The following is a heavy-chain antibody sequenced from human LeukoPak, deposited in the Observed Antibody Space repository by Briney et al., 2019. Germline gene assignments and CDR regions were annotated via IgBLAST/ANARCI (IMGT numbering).Heavy chain of an antibody. D-gene: IGHD1-26*01. J-gene: IGHJ6*02. V-gene: IGHV5-51*01. Sequence: GESLKISCKGSGYSFTSYWIGWVRPMPGKGLEWMGIIYPGDSDTRYSPSFQGQVTISADKSISTAYLQWSSLKASDTAMYYCARATNYYYYGMDVWGQGTTVTVSS. CDR2: IYPGDSDT. CDR1: GYSFTSYW. CDR3: ARATNYYYYGMDV.